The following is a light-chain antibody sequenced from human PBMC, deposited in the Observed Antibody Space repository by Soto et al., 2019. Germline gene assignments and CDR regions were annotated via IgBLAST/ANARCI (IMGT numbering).Light chain of an antibody. J-gene: IGKJ4*01. CDR3: QQLYRYPLS. CDR2: AAS. Sequence: QLTQSPSSLSTSVGDRVTITCRTSQGISSYLAWYQQEPGKVPKLLISAASTLESGVPLRFSGGGFGTDLTLTIRSLQPEDFATYYCQQLYRYPLSFGGGTKV. CDR1: QGISSY. V-gene: IGKV1-9*01.